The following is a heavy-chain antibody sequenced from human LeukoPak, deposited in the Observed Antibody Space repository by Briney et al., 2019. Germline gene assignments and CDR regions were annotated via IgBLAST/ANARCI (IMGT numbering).Heavy chain of an antibody. Sequence: SQTLSLTCTVSGGSIASGGYYWTWIRQHPGKGLEWIGYIYYSGSTYYNPSLKSRVTISVDTSKNQFSLKLSSVTAADAAVYYCARDIRYSFNWFDPWGQGTLVTVSS. CDR1: GGSIASGGYY. J-gene: IGHJ5*02. D-gene: IGHD5-18*01. CDR2: IYYSGST. V-gene: IGHV4-31*03. CDR3: ARDIRYSFNWFDP.